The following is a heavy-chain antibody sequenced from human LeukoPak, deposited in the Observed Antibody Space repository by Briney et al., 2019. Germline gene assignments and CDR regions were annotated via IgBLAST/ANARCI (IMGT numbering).Heavy chain of an antibody. J-gene: IGHJ4*02. Sequence: PGGSLRLSCAASGFTFSHAWMTWVRQAPGKGLEWVGRIKTKTDGGTTDYAAPVKGRFTISRDDSKNTLYLQMNGLRAEDTAVYYCAKDHDSSEVPHDFDYWGQGTLVTVSS. CDR3: AKDHDSSEVPHDFDY. V-gene: IGHV3-15*01. D-gene: IGHD3-22*01. CDR2: IKTKTDGGTT. CDR1: GFTFSHAW.